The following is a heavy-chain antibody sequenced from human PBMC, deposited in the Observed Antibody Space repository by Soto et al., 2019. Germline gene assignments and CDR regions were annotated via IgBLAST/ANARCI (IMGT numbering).Heavy chain of an antibody. Sequence: QVQLVESGGGVVQPGRSLRLSCAASGFSFSDYVMHWVRQAPGKGLEWVAVISYDGDNEYYADSVKGRFTISRDNSKKMLYLQMNSLRPEDTAVYFCARDPSFGIAGPRHFDSWGQGTLVTVSS. CDR2: ISYDGDNE. CDR3: ARDPSFGIAGPRHFDS. V-gene: IGHV3-30-3*01. D-gene: IGHD6-13*01. CDR1: GFSFSDYV. J-gene: IGHJ4*02.